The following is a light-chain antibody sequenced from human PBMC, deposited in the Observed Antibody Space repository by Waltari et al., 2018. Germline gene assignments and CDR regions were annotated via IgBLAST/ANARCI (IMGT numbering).Light chain of an antibody. CDR3: LQYNNWPRA. Sequence: EIVMTQSPATLSVSPGERATLSCRASQSISSYLACYQQNPGHAPRLLLYDTSTRATGIPVRFSGSGSGTEFTLTISSLQSEEFAVYYCLQYNNWPRAFGQGTKVEIK. CDR2: DTS. CDR1: QSISSY. J-gene: IGKJ1*01. V-gene: IGKV3-15*01.